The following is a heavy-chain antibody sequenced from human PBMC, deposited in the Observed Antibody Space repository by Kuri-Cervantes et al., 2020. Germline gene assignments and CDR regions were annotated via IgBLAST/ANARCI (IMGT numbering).Heavy chain of an antibody. CDR3: ARLPWRYCSGGSCLYNWFDP. CDR1: GGPFSSYA. Sequence: SVKVSCKASGGPFSSYAISWVRQAPGQGLEWMGGIIPIFGTANYAQKFQGRVTITADESTSTAYMELSSLRSEDTAVYYCARLPWRYCSGGSCLYNWFDPWGQGTLVTVSS. J-gene: IGHJ5*02. V-gene: IGHV1-69*13. CDR2: IIPIFGTA. D-gene: IGHD2-15*01.